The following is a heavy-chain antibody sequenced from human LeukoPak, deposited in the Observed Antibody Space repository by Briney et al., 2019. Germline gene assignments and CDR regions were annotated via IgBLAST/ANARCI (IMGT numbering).Heavy chain of an antibody. V-gene: IGHV4-34*01. D-gene: IGHD3-10*01. CDR2: INHSGNT. Sequence: SETLSLTCAVYGGSFSGYYWSWIRQPPGKGLEWIGEINHSGNTNYNPSLKSRVTISVDTSRNQFSLKLSSVTAADTAVYYCARGLWFGDENPPYFDYWGQGILVTVSS. CDR3: ARGLWFGDENPPYFDY. J-gene: IGHJ4*02. CDR1: GGSFSGYY.